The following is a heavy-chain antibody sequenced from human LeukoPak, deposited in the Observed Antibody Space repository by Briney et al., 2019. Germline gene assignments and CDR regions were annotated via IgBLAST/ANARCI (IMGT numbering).Heavy chain of an antibody. V-gene: IGHV1-18*01. Sequence: ASVKVSCKASGYTFTSYGISWVRQAPGQGLEWMGWISAYNGNTNYAQKLQSRVTMTTDTSTSTAYMELRSLRSDDTAVYYCARAPYSSGWYLPWGYMDVWGKGTTVTVSS. J-gene: IGHJ6*03. CDR3: ARAPYSSGWYLPWGYMDV. CDR2: ISAYNGNT. D-gene: IGHD6-19*01. CDR1: GYTFTSYG.